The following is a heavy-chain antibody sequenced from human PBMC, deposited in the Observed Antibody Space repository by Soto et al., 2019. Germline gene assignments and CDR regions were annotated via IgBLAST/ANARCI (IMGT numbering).Heavy chain of an antibody. D-gene: IGHD4-17*01. Sequence: QLQLQESGSGLVKPSQTLSLTCAVSGGSISSGGYSWSWIRQPPGKGLECIGYIYHSGSTYYNPSLKSRVTISVDRSKNQFSLKLSSVTAADTAVYYCARAVGDYGDSLHAFDIWGQGTMVTVSS. V-gene: IGHV4-30-2*01. J-gene: IGHJ3*02. CDR1: GGSISSGGYS. CDR2: IYHSGST. CDR3: ARAVGDYGDSLHAFDI.